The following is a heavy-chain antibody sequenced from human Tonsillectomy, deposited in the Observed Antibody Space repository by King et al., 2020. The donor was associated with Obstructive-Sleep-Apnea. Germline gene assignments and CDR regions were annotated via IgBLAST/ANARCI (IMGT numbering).Heavy chain of an antibody. CDR2: INPNSGGT. V-gene: IGHV1-2*02. J-gene: IGHJ3*02. Sequence: QLVQSGAEVKKPGASVRVSCKAAGYTFTGYFMHWLRQAPGQGPEWMGWINPNSGGTSYGQKFQGRVTMTRDTSTNTDFMELSRLRSDDTAVYYCATSRGIAVAFDIGGQGTMVTVSS. CDR3: ATSRGIAVAFDI. D-gene: IGHD3-10*01. CDR1: GYTFTGYF.